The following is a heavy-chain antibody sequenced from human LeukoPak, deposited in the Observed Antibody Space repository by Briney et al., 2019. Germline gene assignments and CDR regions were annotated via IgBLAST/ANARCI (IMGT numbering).Heavy chain of an antibody. D-gene: IGHD3-22*01. CDR3: AKDIVGYYDSSGYYFDY. CDR2: ISGSGGST. V-gene: IGHV3-23*01. J-gene: IGHJ4*02. CDR1: GFTFSSYA. Sequence: GGTLRLSCGASGFTFSSYAMSWVRQAPGKGLEWVSAISGSGGSTYYADSVKGRFTISRDNSKNTLYLQMNSLRAEDTAVYYCAKDIVGYYDSSGYYFDYWGQGTLVTVSS.